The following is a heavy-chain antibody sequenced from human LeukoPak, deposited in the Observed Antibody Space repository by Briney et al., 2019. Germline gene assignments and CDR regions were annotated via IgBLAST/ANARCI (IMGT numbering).Heavy chain of an antibody. CDR2: IYYSGST. Sequence: SETLSLTCTVSGGSISSGGYYWSWIRQHPGKGLEWIGYIYYSGSTYYNPSLKSRVTISVDTSKNQFSLKLSSVTAADTAVYYCARQRNWGSPDTFDYWGQGTLVTVSS. CDR3: ARQRNWGSPDTFDY. D-gene: IGHD7-27*01. CDR1: GGSISSGGYY. J-gene: IGHJ4*02. V-gene: IGHV4-39*01.